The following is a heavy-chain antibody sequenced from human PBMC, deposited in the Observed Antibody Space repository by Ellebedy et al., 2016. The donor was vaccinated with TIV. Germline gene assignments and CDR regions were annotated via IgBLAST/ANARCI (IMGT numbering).Heavy chain of an antibody. CDR3: ARDWDSPGDYYMDV. D-gene: IGHD1-26*01. Sequence: GGSLRLXXVVSRFTFRSYWMHWVRQAPGKGLVWVSRINSDGSSTNYADSVKGRFTISRDNAKNTLYLQMNSLRAEDTAVYYCARDWDSPGDYYMDVWGKGTTVTVSS. J-gene: IGHJ6*03. CDR2: INSDGSST. CDR1: RFTFRSYW. V-gene: IGHV3-74*01.